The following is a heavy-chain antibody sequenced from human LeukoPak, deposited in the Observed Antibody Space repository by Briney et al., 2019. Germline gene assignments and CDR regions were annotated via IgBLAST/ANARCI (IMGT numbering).Heavy chain of an antibody. CDR2: IYHSGST. Sequence: GSPRLSCAASGFTFSSYWMSWVRQAPGKGLEWIGEIYHSGSTNYNPSLKSRVTISVDKSKNQFSLKLSSVTAADTAVYYCASTTGTVDYWGQGTLVTVSS. CDR3: ASTTGTVDY. CDR1: GFTFSSYW. V-gene: IGHV4-4*02. D-gene: IGHD1-1*01. J-gene: IGHJ4*02.